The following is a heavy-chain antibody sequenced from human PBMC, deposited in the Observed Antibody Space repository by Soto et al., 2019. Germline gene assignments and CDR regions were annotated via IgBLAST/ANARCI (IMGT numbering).Heavy chain of an antibody. D-gene: IGHD3-10*01. J-gene: IGHJ3*01. CDR3: SKFKLITTIRGFIIRDAFDV. V-gene: IGHV4-31*03. CDR2: IYYSGST. Sequence: TLSLTCTVSGGSISSGGYYWNWIRQHPGKGLEWIGYIYYSGSTYYNPSLKSRVTISVDTSKNQFSLKLSSVTAADTAVYSFSKFKLITTIRGFIIRDAFDVGGKGTRVTVPS. CDR1: GGSISSGGYY.